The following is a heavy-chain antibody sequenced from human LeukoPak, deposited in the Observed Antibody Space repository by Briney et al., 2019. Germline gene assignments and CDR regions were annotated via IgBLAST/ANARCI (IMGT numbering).Heavy chain of an antibody. CDR3: ARDIIEGDYVWGSYTGYYMDV. CDR1: EFIVSINY. J-gene: IGHJ6*03. V-gene: IGHV3-66*01. D-gene: IGHD3-16*01. CDR2: IYSRGDT. Sequence: GGSLRLSCAASEFIVSINYMTWVRQAPGKGLEWVSLIYSRGDTKYADSVKGRFTISRDNSKNTLYLQMSSLRTEDTAVYYCARDIIEGDYVWGSYTGYYMDVWGKGTTVTISS.